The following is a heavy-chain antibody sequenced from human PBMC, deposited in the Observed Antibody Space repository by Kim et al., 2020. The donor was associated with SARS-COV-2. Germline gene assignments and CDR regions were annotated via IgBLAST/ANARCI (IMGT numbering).Heavy chain of an antibody. J-gene: IGHJ4*02. D-gene: IGHD3-22*01. V-gene: IGHV3-23*01. CDR2: ISGSGGST. Sequence: GGSLRLSCAASGFTFSSYAMSWVRQAPGKGLEWVSAISGSGGSTYYADSVKGRFTISRDNSKNTLYLQMNSLRAEDTAVYYCAKDGSETYYYDSSGHYYFDYWGQGTLVTVSS. CDR3: AKDGSETYYYDSSGHYYFDY. CDR1: GFTFSSYA.